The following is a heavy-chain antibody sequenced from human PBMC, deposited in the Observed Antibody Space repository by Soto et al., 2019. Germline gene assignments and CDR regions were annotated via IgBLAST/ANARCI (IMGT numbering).Heavy chain of an antibody. D-gene: IGHD1-1*01. CDR3: ARVLLERRLPDY. Sequence: ASVKVSCKASGGTFNNNIISWVRQAPGQGLEWMGRFIPIFGTANYAEKFQGRVTMTADKSTNTAYMELSSLRSEDTAVYYCARVLLERRLPDYWGQGTLVTVSS. J-gene: IGHJ4*02. CDR1: GGTFNNNI. CDR2: FIPIFGTA. V-gene: IGHV1-69*08.